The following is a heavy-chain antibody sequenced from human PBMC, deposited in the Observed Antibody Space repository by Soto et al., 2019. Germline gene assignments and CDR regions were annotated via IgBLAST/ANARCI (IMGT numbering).Heavy chain of an antibody. CDR1: GFSLSTSGVG. D-gene: IGHD3-3*01. CDR3: AHSTAYYDFWSSCWHPHLDY. V-gene: IGHV2-5*02. CDR2: IYWDDDK. Sequence: GSGPTLVNPTQTLTLTCTFSGFSLSTSGVGVGWIRQPPGKALEWLALIYWDDDKRYRTSLKNRLTITKDTSKNQVVLTVTNMDPVDTATYYCAHSTAYYDFWSSCWHPHLDYWGQGILVTVSS. J-gene: IGHJ4*02.